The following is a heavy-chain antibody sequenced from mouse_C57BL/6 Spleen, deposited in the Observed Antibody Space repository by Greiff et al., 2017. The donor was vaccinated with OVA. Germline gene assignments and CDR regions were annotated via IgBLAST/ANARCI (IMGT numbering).Heavy chain of an antibody. CDR3: TGRGGTTRYFDY. V-gene: IGHV1-15*01. CDR2: IDPDTGGT. D-gene: IGHD2-14*01. Sequence: VQLQQPGAELVRPGASVTLSCKASGYTFTGYGMHWVKQTPVHGLEWIGAIDPDTGGTTYNQKFKGKAILTADKSSSTAYMQLRSLTSEDSAVYYCTGRGGTTRYFDYWGKGTTLTVSS. CDR1: GYTFTGYG. J-gene: IGHJ2*01.